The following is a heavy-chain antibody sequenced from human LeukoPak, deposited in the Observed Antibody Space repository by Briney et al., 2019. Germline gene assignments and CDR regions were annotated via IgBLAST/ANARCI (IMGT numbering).Heavy chain of an antibody. CDR3: ARGRHYDSSSYYDAYYFDY. V-gene: IGHV3-53*04. D-gene: IGHD3-22*01. CDR1: GFTVSSNY. J-gene: IGHJ4*02. CDR2: IHYGGST. Sequence: PGGSLRLSCAASGFTVSSNYMSRVRQAPGKGLEWASVIHYGGSTYYADSVKGRFTISRHNSKNTLYLQMNSLRAEDTAVYYCARGRHYDSSSYYDAYYFDYWGQGTLVTVSS.